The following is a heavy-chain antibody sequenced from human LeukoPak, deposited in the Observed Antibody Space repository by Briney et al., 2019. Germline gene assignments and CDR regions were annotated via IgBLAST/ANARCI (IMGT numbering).Heavy chain of an antibody. Sequence: SGGSLRLSCAASGFTFRDYAMHWVRQAPGQGLEWVALISYEGSNKYYADSVRGRFTISRDNSKNTLYLEVNSLRAEDTAVYFCAKVSADNRHAIGFFFDSWGQGTLVTVSS. D-gene: IGHD1-1*01. J-gene: IGHJ4*02. CDR1: GFTFRDYA. CDR3: AKVSADNRHAIGFFFDS. CDR2: ISYEGSNK. V-gene: IGHV3-30-3*01.